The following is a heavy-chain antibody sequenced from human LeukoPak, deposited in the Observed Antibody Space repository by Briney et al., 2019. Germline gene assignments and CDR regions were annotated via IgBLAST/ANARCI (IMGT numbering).Heavy chain of an antibody. Sequence: SETLSLTCTVSGGSISSYYWSWIRQPPGKGLEWIGYIFYSGSTNYNPSLKSRVSISVDTSKNQFSLKLSSVTAADTAVYYCARVPTVTFFDYWGQGTLVTVSS. J-gene: IGHJ4*02. CDR2: IFYSGST. CDR1: GGSISSYY. D-gene: IGHD4-17*01. V-gene: IGHV4-59*12. CDR3: ARVPTVTFFDY.